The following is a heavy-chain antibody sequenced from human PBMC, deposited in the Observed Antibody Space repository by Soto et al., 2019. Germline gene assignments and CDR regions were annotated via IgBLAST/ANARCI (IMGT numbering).Heavy chain of an antibody. D-gene: IGHD4-17*01. CDR3: ARAHYGDYGYGMDV. V-gene: IGHV4-30-2*01. CDR2: IYHSGST. Sequence: LQLQESGSGLVKPSQTLSLTCAVSGGSISSGGYSWSWIRQPPGKGLEWIGYIYHSGSTYYNPSLKSRVTLAVDRSTNQFSLKLSSVTAADTAVYYCARAHYGDYGYGMDVWGQGTTVTVSS. CDR1: GGSISSGGYS. J-gene: IGHJ6*02.